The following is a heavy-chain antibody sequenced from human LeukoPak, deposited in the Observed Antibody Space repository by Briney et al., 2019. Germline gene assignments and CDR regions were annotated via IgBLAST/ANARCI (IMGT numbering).Heavy chain of an antibody. CDR2: IIPIFGTA. Sequence: GASVKVSCKASGGTFSSYAISWVRQAPGQGLEWMGGIIPIFGTANYAQKFQGRVTITADESTSTAYMELSSLRSEDTAVYYCATALPSIAARPGYYGMDVWGQGTTVTVSS. D-gene: IGHD6-6*01. CDR3: ATALPSIAARPGYYGMDV. J-gene: IGHJ6*02. CDR1: GGTFSSYA. V-gene: IGHV1-69*13.